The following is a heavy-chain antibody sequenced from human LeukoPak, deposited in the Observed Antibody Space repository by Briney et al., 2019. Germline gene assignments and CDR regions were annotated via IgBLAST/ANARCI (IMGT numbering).Heavy chain of an antibody. CDR1: GYTFTNYG. J-gene: IGHJ4*02. CDR2: ISAYNGHT. D-gene: IGHD3-16*01. CDR3: ARRGGDYGDY. Sequence: ASVKVSCKASGYTFTNYGISWVRQAPGHGLEWMGWISAYNGHTNYAQKVQARVSMTTDTSTSTAYMELKNLRSDDTAVYYCARRGGDYGDYWGQGTLVTVSS. V-gene: IGHV1-18*01.